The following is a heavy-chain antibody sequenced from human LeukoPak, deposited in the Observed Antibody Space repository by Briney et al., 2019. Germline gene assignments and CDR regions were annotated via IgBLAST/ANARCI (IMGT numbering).Heavy chain of an antibody. CDR3: ASRRDGYKGALEY. D-gene: IGHD5-24*01. V-gene: IGHV3-7*01. Sequence: GGSLRLSCAASGFTFSVYWMSWVRQAPGKGLEWVANINPDGTEKYYVDSVKGRFTISRDNVKNSLSLQMNSLRAEDTAVYYCASRRDGYKGALEYWGQGTLVTVSS. CDR1: GFTFSVYW. J-gene: IGHJ4*02. CDR2: INPDGTEK.